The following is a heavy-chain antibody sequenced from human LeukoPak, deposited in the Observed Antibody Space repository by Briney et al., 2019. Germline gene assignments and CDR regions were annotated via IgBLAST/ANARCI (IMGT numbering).Heavy chain of an antibody. D-gene: IGHD7-27*01. CDR1: GFTSSSYA. Sequence: GGSLRLSCAASGFTSSSYAMSWVRQAPGKGLEWVANIKQDGSEKYYVDSVKGRFTISRDNAKNSLYLQMNSLRAEDTAVYYCARSELGYSYHYMDVWGKGTTVTVSS. CDR3: ARSELGYSYHYMDV. J-gene: IGHJ6*03. CDR2: IKQDGSEK. V-gene: IGHV3-7*01.